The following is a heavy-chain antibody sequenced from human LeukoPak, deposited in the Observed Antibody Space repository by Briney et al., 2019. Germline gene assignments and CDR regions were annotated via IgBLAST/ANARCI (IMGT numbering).Heavy chain of an antibody. CDR1: GFTFSGYD. V-gene: IGHV3-23*01. D-gene: IGHD1-7*01. Sequence: GGSLRLSCAASGFTFSGYDMSWVRQAPGKGLEWVSAISGSGGSTYYADSVKGRFTISRDNAKNSLYLQMNSLRAEDTAVYYCARRYNWNYDYWGQGTLVTVSS. J-gene: IGHJ4*02. CDR2: ISGSGGST. CDR3: ARRYNWNYDY.